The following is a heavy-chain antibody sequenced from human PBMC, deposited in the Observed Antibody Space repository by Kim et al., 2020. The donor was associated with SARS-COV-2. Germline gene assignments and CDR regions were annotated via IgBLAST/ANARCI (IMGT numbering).Heavy chain of an antibody. J-gene: IGHJ3*02. V-gene: IGHV1-18*01. Sequence: NYAQKLQGRVTMTTETSTSTAYMELRSLRSDDTAVYYCAREAGDLEAFDIWGQGTMVTVSS. D-gene: IGHD1-1*01. CDR3: AREAGDLEAFDI.